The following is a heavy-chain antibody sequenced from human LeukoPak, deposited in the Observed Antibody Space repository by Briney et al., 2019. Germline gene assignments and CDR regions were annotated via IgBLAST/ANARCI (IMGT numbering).Heavy chain of an antibody. CDR2: MYSGGTT. CDR1: DDSINGYY. D-gene: IGHD6-13*01. V-gene: IGHV4-59*01. J-gene: IGHJ3*02. Sequence: SETLSLTCTVSDDSINGYYWSWIRQPPGKGLDWIGYMYSGGTTNYSPSLKSRVTISEDMSKNQFSLKLTSVTAADTAVYYCARHSGHSSTNDAFDIWGQGTMVIVSS. CDR3: ARHSGHSSTNDAFDI.